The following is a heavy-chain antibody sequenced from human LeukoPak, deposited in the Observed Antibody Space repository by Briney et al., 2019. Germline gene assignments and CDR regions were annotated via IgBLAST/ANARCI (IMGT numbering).Heavy chain of an antibody. CDR1: GDSISSGDYY. CDR3: AREGSIYYYDSSGYLGY. Sequence: SETLSLTCTVSGDSISSGDYYWSWIRQPAGKGLEWIGRIYSGGNTNYNPSLKSRVTISVDTSKQQFYLKLSSVTAADTAVYYCAREGSIYYYDSSGYLGYWGQGTLVTVSS. V-gene: IGHV4-61*02. D-gene: IGHD3-22*01. CDR2: IYSGGNT. J-gene: IGHJ4*02.